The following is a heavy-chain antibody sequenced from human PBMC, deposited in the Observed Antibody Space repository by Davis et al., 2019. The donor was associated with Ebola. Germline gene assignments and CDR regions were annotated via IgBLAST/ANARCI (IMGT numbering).Heavy chain of an antibody. CDR2: IYYSGST. V-gene: IGHV4-39*07. CDR3: ARDRGYGDAFDI. Sequence: MPSEILSLTCTVSGGSISSSSYYWGWIRQPPGKGLEWIGSIYYSGSTYYNPSLKSRVTISVDTSKNQFSLKLSSVTAADTAVYYCARDRGYGDAFDIWGQGTMVTVSS. CDR1: GGSISSSSYY. D-gene: IGHD5-12*01. J-gene: IGHJ3*02.